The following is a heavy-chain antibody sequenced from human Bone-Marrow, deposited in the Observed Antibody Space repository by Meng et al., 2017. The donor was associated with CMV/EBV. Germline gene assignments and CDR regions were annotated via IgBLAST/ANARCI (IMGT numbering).Heavy chain of an antibody. J-gene: IGHJ4*02. Sequence: GGSLRLSCAASGFTFDDYGMSWVRQAPGKGLEWVSGINWNGGSTGYADSVKGRFTISRDNAKNSLYMQMNSLRAEDTAVYYCARSSSHPRRPVYFDYWGQGTLVTVSS. D-gene: IGHD2-15*01. CDR1: GFTFDDYG. V-gene: IGHV3-20*04. CDR2: INWNGGST. CDR3: ARSSSHPRRPVYFDY.